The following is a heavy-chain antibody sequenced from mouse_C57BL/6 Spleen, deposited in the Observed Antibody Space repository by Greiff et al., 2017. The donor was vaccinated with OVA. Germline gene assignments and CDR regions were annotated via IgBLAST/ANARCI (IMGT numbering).Heavy chain of an antibody. CDR3: ARRGYYYAMDY. Sequence: QVQLQQPGAELVMPGASVKLSCKASGYTFTSYWMHWVKQRPGQGLEWIGEIDPSDSNTNYNQKFKGKSTLTVDKSSSTAYMQLSSLTSEDSAVYYCARRGYYYAMDYWGQGTSVTVSS. CDR1: GYTFTSYW. CDR2: IDPSDSNT. V-gene: IGHV1-69*01. D-gene: IGHD3-2*02. J-gene: IGHJ4*01.